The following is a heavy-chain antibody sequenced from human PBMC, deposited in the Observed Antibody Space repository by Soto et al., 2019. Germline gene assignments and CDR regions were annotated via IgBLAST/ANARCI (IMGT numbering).Heavy chain of an antibody. Sequence: GGSLRLSCAASGFTFSSYNMNWVRQAPGKGLEWVSSITSSGDYRFYADSVKGRFTISRDNAQNSLYLQMSSLRADDTAVYYCARDRQLIQDWFDPWGQGTLVTVCS. CDR1: GFTFSSYN. D-gene: IGHD6-13*01. J-gene: IGHJ5*02. CDR2: ITSSGDYR. V-gene: IGHV3-21*01. CDR3: ARDRQLIQDWFDP.